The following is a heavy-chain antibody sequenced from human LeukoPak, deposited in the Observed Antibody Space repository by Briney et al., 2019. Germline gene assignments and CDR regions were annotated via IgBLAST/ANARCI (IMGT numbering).Heavy chain of an antibody. CDR2: MNPNSGNT. Sequence: ASVKVSCKASGYTFTSYDINWVRQATGQGLEWMGWMNPNSGNTGYAQKFQGRVTMTRNTSISTAYMELSSLRSEDTAEYYCVVLTITIFGVDPFNYWGQGTLVTVSS. J-gene: IGHJ4*02. D-gene: IGHD3-3*01. CDR1: GYTFTSYD. V-gene: IGHV1-8*01. CDR3: VVLTITIFGVDPFNY.